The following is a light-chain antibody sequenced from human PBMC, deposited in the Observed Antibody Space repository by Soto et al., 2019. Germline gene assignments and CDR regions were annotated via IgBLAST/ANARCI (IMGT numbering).Light chain of an antibody. CDR2: DAS. V-gene: IGKV3-15*01. CDR1: LSVSRN. Sequence: EIVMTQSPATLSVSPGERATLSCRASLSVSRNLAWYQQKPGQAPRLLILDASTRATGIPARFSGSGSGTEFTLTITRLQSEDFAVYYCQQYNAWPRTFGQGTKVEIK. J-gene: IGKJ1*01. CDR3: QQYNAWPRT.